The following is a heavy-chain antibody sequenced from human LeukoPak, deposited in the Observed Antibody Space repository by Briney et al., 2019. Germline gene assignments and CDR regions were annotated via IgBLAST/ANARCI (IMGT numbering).Heavy chain of an antibody. V-gene: IGHV4-34*01. D-gene: IGHD6-13*01. CDR3: ASERAAAGTIDY. CDR1: GGSFSGYY. CDR2: INHSGST. Sequence: SETLSLTCAVYGGSFSGYYWSWIRQPPGKGLEWIGEINHSGSTNYNPSLKSRVTISVDTSKNQFSLKLSSVTAADTAVYYCASERAAAGTIDYWGQGTLVTVSS. J-gene: IGHJ4*02.